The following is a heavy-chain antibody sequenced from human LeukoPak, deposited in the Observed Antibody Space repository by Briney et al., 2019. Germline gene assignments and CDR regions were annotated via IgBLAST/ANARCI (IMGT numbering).Heavy chain of an antibody. CDR2: ISWNSGSI. CDR3: AKGTPYYYDSSGYYYVRSWYFDL. Sequence: GGSLRLSCAASGFTFDDYAMHWVRQAPGKGLEWVSGISWNSGSIGYADPVKGRFTISRDNAKNSLYLQMNSLRAEDTALYYCAKGTPYYYDSSGYYYVRSWYFDLWGRGTLVTVSS. J-gene: IGHJ2*01. V-gene: IGHV3-9*01. D-gene: IGHD3-22*01. CDR1: GFTFDDYA.